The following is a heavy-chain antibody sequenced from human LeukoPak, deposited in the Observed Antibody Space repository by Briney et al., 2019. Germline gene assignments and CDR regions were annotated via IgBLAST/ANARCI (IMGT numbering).Heavy chain of an antibody. CDR1: GGSISRYH. J-gene: IGHJ4*02. D-gene: IGHD3-22*01. CDR2: IYYSGST. Sequence: NPSETLSLTCTVSGGSISRYHWSWIRQPAGKGLEWIGNIYYSGSTYYNPSLKSRVTISVDTSKNQFSLKLSSVTAADTAVYYCAKTYYYDPFDYWGQGTLVTVSS. CDR3: AKTYYYDPFDY. V-gene: IGHV4-59*04.